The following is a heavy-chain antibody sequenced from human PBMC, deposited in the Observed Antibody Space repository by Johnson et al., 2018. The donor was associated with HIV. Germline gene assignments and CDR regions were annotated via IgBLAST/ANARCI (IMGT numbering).Heavy chain of an antibody. CDR1: GFTFSSYW. V-gene: IGHV3-7*01. D-gene: IGHD7-27*01. J-gene: IGHJ3*02. CDR3: ARVKSYGNWGSRKGGRESRAAFDI. CDR2: IKQDGSEK. Sequence: VQLVESGGSVVRPGGSLRLSCAASGFTFSSYWMSWVRQAPGKGLEWVANIKQDGSEKYYVDSVKGRFTISRDNAKNSLYLQMNSLRAEDTAVYYCARVKSYGNWGSRKGGRESRAAFDIWGQGTMVTVSS.